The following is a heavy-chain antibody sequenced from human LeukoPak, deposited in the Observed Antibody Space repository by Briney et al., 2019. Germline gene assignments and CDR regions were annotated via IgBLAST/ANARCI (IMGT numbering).Heavy chain of an antibody. CDR2: ISGSGGYT. CDR1: GFIFSDYY. Sequence: GGSLRLSCAASGFIFSDYYMTWIRQAPGKGLEWVSGISGSGGYTYYADSVKGRFTISRDNAKNSLDLQMNSLRVEDTGIYYCVKVAKYYYGSETYYFFEHWGQGTPVTASS. D-gene: IGHD3-10*01. J-gene: IGHJ4*02. V-gene: IGHV3-11*06. CDR3: VKVAKYYYGSETYYFFEH.